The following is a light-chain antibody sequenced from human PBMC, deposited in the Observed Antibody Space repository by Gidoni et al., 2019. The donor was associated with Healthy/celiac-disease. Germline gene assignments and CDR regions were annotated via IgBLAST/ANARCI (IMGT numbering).Light chain of an antibody. V-gene: IGLV1-40*01. CDR2: GNS. CDR3: QSYDSSLSGWV. Sequence: QSVLTQPPSVSGAPGQRVTNSCTGSSPNIGAGYAVHWYQQLPGTAPKLLIYGNSNRPSGVPDRFSGSKSGTSASLAIAGLQAEDEADYYCQSYDSSLSGWVFGGGTKLTVL. J-gene: IGLJ3*02. CDR1: SPNIGAGYA.